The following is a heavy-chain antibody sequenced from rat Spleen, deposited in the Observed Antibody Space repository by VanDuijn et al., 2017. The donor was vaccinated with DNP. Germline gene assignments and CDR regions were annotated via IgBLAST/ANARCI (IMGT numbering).Heavy chain of an antibody. Sequence: EVKLVESGGGLVQPGRSLKLSCAASGFNFNDYWMGWVRQAPGKGLEWIGKINKDSSTINYTPSLKDRFTISRDNAQNSLYLQMNTLGSEDTALYYCARGPNYGGYSDFFDYWGQGVVVTVSS. CDR3: ARGPNYGGYSDFFDY. J-gene: IGHJ2*01. V-gene: IGHV4-2*01. D-gene: IGHD1-11*01. CDR1: GFNFNDYW. CDR2: INKDSSTI.